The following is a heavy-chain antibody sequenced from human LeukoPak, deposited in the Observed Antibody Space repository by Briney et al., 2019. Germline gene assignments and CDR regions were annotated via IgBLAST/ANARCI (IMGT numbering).Heavy chain of an antibody. CDR3: ARSTTIFGLVTAGPHYGMDV. Sequence: GGSLRLSCAASGFIFSTYHMNWVRQAPGKGLEWISFISSDSGTIYYADSVKGRFTISRDNAENSLYLQMNSLRDEDTAVYYCARSTTIFGLVTAGPHYGMDVWGQGTTVTVSS. J-gene: IGHJ6*02. V-gene: IGHV3-48*02. CDR1: GFIFSTYH. CDR2: ISSDSGTI. D-gene: IGHD3-3*01.